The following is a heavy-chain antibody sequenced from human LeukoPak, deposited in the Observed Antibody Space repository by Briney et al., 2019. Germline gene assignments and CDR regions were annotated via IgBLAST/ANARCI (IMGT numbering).Heavy chain of an antibody. CDR1: GFTFSTYA. V-gene: IGHV3-23*01. CDR2: ISTSGDYT. D-gene: IGHD5-12*01. J-gene: IGHJ4*02. Sequence: PGGSLRLSCAASGFTFSTYAMSWVRQAPGKGLEGVSGISTSGDYTYDADSVGGRFIISRDNSKNTLYLQMNSLGAADTAVYYCAKDRAGYSGARGFDWWAQGTLVTVSS. CDR3: AKDRAGYSGARGFDW.